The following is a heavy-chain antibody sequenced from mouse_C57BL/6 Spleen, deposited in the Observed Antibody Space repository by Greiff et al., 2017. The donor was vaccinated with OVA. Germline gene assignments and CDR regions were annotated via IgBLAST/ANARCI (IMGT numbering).Heavy chain of an antibody. D-gene: IGHD1-1*01. CDR2: INPYNGGT. J-gene: IGHJ2*01. CDR3: ARERDCYGSSYFDY. V-gene: IGHV1-19*01. CDR1: GYTFTDYY. Sequence: EVQLQQSGPVLVKPGASVKMSCKASGYTFTDYYMNWVKQSHGKSLEWIGVINPYNGGTSYNQKFKGKATLTVDKSSSTAYMELNSLTSEDSAVYYCARERDCYGSSYFDYWGQGTTLTVSS.